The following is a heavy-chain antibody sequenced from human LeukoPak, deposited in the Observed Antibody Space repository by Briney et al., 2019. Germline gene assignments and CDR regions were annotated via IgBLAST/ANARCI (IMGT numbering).Heavy chain of an antibody. D-gene: IGHD1-26*01. V-gene: IGHV3-74*01. CDR3: VRDLGGRSGH. CDR1: GFTFSSNW. J-gene: IGHJ4*02. Sequence: GGSLRLSCAASGFTFSSNWMHWVRQAPGKGLVWVSRINEDGSTTNYADSVRGRTTIFRDNAKNTLYLQMNSLRAEDTAVYYCVRDLGGRSGHWGQGTLVTVSS. CDR2: INEDGSTT.